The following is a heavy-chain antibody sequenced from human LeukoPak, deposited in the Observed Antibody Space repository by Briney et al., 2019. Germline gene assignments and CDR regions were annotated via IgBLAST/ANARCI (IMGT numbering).Heavy chain of an antibody. Sequence: VASVKVSCKTSGYTFTDYFIHWVRQAPGQGLEWMGWIHPKSGATKFAEKFQGRVTLTRDTSITTVYMELSRLSSDDTAVYYCARDIVVVPHTRGFDHWGQGTLVTVSS. CDR2: IHPKSGAT. J-gene: IGHJ4*02. CDR3: ARDIVVVPHTRGFDH. V-gene: IGHV1-2*02. D-gene: IGHD2-21*01. CDR1: GYTFTDYF.